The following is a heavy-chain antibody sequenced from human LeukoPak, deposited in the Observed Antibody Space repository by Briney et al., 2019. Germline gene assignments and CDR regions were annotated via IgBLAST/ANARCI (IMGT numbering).Heavy chain of an antibody. Sequence: PGGSLRLSCAASGFTFDNYAMHWVRQAPGKGLEWVALISYDGNNKYNADSVKGRFTISRDNSKNTLYLEMSRLRADDTALYYCARDWGMTAVYSIDYWGQGTLVTVSS. J-gene: IGHJ4*02. CDR1: GFTFDNYA. CDR3: ARDWGMTAVYSIDY. CDR2: ISYDGNNK. V-gene: IGHV3-30-3*01. D-gene: IGHD4-11*01.